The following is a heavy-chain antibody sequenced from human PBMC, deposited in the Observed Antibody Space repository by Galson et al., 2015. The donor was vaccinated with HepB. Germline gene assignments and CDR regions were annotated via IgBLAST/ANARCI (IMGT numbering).Heavy chain of an antibody. CDR2: IWYDGSNK. D-gene: IGHD3-22*01. CDR3: AREGYYDSSGYPLGY. Sequence: SLRLSCAASGFTFSSYGMHWVRQAPGKGLEWVAVIWYDGSNKYYADSVKGRFTISRDNSKNTLYLQMNSLRAEDTAVYYCAREGYYDSSGYPLGYWGQGTLVTVSS. J-gene: IGHJ4*02. V-gene: IGHV3-33*01. CDR1: GFTFSSYG.